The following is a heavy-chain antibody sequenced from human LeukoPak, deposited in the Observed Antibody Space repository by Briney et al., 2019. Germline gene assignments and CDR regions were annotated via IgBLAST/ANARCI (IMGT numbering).Heavy chain of an antibody. CDR3: ARATHRTYYYDSSGLNYFDY. D-gene: IGHD3-22*01. Sequence: SVKVSCKASGGTFSSYATSWVRQAPGQGLEWMGGIIPIFGTANYAQKFQGRVTITADESTSTAYMELSSLRSEDTAVYYCARATHRTYYYDSSGLNYFDYWGQGTLVTVSS. J-gene: IGHJ4*02. V-gene: IGHV1-69*13. CDR2: IIPIFGTA. CDR1: GGTFSSYA.